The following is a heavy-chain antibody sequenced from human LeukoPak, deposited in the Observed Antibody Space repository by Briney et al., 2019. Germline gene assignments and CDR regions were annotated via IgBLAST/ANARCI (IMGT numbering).Heavy chain of an antibody. CDR2: IYTSGST. J-gene: IGHJ5*02. D-gene: IGHD3-10*01. CDR1: GGSISSGTYY. V-gene: IGHV4-61*02. CDR3: AREWGHYYGSGLNWFDP. Sequence: SETLSLTCTVPGGSISSGTYYWSWIRQPAGKGLEWIGRIYTSGSTNYNPSLKSRVTISIDTSKNQFSLKLSSVTAADTAVYYCAREWGHYYGSGLNWFDPWGQGTLVTVSS.